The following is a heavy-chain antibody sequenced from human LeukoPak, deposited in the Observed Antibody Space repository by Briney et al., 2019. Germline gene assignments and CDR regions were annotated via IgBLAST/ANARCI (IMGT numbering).Heavy chain of an antibody. Sequence: GRSLRLSCAASGFTFSSFGMHWVRQAPGKGLEWVALISFDGSNKHYADSVRGRFTISRDNSKNTLYLQTNSLSPEDTAVYYCAKDQDGSGPSNYNWFDPWGQGTLVTVSS. CDR1: GFTFSSFG. D-gene: IGHD3-10*01. CDR3: AKDQDGSGPSNYNWFDP. CDR2: ISFDGSNK. J-gene: IGHJ5*02. V-gene: IGHV3-30*18.